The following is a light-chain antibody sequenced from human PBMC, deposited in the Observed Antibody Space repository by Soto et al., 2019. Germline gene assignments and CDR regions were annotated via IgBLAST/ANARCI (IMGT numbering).Light chain of an antibody. V-gene: IGLV1-40*01. J-gene: IGLJ3*02. CDR3: QSYDSSLSEVV. CDR2: GDN. CDR1: SSNIGAGYD. Sequence: QSVLTQPPSVSGAPGQRVTLSCTGSSSNIGAGYDVHWYQHLPGTAPKLLIYGDNNRPSGVPDRLSGSKSGTSASLAITGLQAEDEADYYCQSYDSSLSEVVFGGGTKVTVL.